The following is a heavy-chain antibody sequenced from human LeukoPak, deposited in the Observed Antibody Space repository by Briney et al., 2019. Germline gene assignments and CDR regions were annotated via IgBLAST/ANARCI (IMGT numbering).Heavy chain of an antibody. V-gene: IGHV4-59*08. Sequence: SETLSLTCTVSGASMNKYYWSWIRQPPGKGLEWIGYIHYGGNTNYSPSLKSRLTISVDRSNNQFTLSLTSVTAADTPVYYCARRSDLWSGFRSDYYYMDVWGNGTTVIVSS. CDR2: IHYGGNT. J-gene: IGHJ6*03. CDR3: ARRSDLWSGFRSDYYYMDV. CDR1: GASMNKYY. D-gene: IGHD3-3*01.